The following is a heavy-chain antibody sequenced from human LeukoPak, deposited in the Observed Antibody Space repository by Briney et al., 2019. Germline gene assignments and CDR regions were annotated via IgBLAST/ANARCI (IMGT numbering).Heavy chain of an antibody. CDR3: AASLTAAGSFDP. CDR2: IYTSGST. Sequence: PSETLSLTCTVSGGSISSYYWSWIRQPAGKGLEWIGRIYTSGSTNYNPSLKSRVTMSVDTSKNQFSLKLTSVTAADTAVYYCAASLTAAGSFDPWGQGTLVTVSS. CDR1: GGSISSYY. V-gene: IGHV4-4*07. D-gene: IGHD6-13*01. J-gene: IGHJ5*02.